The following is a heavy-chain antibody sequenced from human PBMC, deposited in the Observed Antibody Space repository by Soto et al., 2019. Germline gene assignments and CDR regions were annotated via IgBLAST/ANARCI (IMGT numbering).Heavy chain of an antibody. V-gene: IGHV3-21*01. Sequence: PGGSLRLSCAASGFTFSSYSMNWVRQAPGKGLEWVSSISSSSSYIYYADSVKGRFTISRDNAKNSLYLQMNSLRAEDTAVYYCARDKAVARGAFDIWGQGTMVTVSS. CDR1: GFTFSSYS. CDR3: ARDKAVARGAFDI. D-gene: IGHD6-19*01. J-gene: IGHJ3*02. CDR2: ISSSSSYI.